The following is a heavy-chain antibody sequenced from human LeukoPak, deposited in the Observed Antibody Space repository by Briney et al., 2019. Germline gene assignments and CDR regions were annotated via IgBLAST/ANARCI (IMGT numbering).Heavy chain of an antibody. Sequence: SGGSLRLSCAASGFTFSSYAMNWVRQAPGKGLEWVSTISGSADGTYYADSVKGRFTISRDNSKSTLYLQMNSLRAEDTAVYYCARTVTTDYALDIRGQGTMVTVSS. CDR1: GFTFSSYA. V-gene: IGHV3-23*01. CDR2: ISGSADGT. J-gene: IGHJ3*02. D-gene: IGHD4-17*01. CDR3: ARTVTTDYALDI.